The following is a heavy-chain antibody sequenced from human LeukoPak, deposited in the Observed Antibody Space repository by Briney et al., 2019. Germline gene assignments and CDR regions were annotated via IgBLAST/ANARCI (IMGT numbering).Heavy chain of an antibody. V-gene: IGHV3-30-3*01. Sequence: GGSLRLSCAASGFTFSSYAMHWVRQAPGKGLEWVSVISYDGSNKYYADSVKGRFTISRDNSKNTLYLQMNSLRAEDTAVYYCARSYFDWLLSNYYYGMDVWGQGTTVTVSS. CDR2: ISYDGSNK. D-gene: IGHD3-9*01. CDR1: GFTFSSYA. CDR3: ARSYFDWLLSNYYYGMDV. J-gene: IGHJ6*02.